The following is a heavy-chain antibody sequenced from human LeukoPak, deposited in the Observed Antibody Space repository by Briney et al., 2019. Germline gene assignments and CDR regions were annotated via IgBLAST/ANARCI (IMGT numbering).Heavy chain of an antibody. CDR2: ISYDGSSK. Sequence: GGSLRLSCAASGFTFSSYAMHWVRQAPGKGLEWVAVISYDGSSKYYADSVKGRFTISRDNSKNTLYLQMNSLRAEDTAVYYCARDWDADGMDVWGQGTTVTVSS. CDR1: GFTFSSYA. V-gene: IGHV3-30*04. D-gene: IGHD1-26*01. J-gene: IGHJ6*02. CDR3: ARDWDADGMDV.